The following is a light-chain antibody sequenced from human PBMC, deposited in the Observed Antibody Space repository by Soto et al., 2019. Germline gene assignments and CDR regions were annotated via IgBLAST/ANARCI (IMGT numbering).Light chain of an antibody. CDR1: QSVSSN. J-gene: IGKJ1*01. CDR3: QQYNVWPQT. CDR2: SVS. V-gene: IGKV3-15*01. Sequence: IVMTQSPGTLSVSPGERVTLSCRASQSVSSNLAWYQQRPGQAPRLLIYSVSSRDTDIPARFSGGGSGPEFTLTINSLQTEDFGVYYCQQYNVWPQTFGQGTKVEIK.